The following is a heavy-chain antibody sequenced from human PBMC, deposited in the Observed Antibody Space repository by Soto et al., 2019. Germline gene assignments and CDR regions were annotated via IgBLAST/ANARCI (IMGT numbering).Heavy chain of an antibody. CDR3: ARGYSSSWYYYYGMDV. D-gene: IGHD6-13*01. Sequence: PSETLSLTCAVYGGSFSVYYWSWMRQPPGEGLEWIGEINHSGSTNYNPSLKSRVTISVDTSKNQFSLKLSSVTAADTAVYYCARGYSSSWYYYYGMDVWGQGTTVTVSS. V-gene: IGHV4-34*01. J-gene: IGHJ6*02. CDR2: INHSGST. CDR1: GGSFSVYY.